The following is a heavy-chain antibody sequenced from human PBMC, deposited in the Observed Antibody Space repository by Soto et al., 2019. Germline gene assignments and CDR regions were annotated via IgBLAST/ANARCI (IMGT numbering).Heavy chain of an antibody. CDR3: AREKPTDYYDSSGYYYFDY. CDR1: GGTFSSYA. Sequence: ASVKVSCKASGGTFSSYAISRVRQAPGQGLEWMGGIIPIFGTANYAQKFQGRVTITADESTSTAYMELSSLRSEDTAVYYCAREKPTDYYDSSGYYYFDYWGQGTLVTVSS. J-gene: IGHJ4*02. D-gene: IGHD3-22*01. V-gene: IGHV1-69*13. CDR2: IIPIFGTA.